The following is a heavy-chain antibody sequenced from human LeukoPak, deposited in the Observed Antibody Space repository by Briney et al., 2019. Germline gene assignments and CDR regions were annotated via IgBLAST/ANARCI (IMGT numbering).Heavy chain of an antibody. V-gene: IGHV3-33*08. CDR2: IWYDGSQK. CDR1: GFTFSTYA. Sequence: PGGSLRLSCAASGFTFSTYAMSWVRQAPGKGLEWVALIWYDGSQKHYADSVKGRFTISRDNSKNTLYLQLDSLTAEDTAVYYCARGYFEWLSSFDYWGQGTLVTVSS. CDR3: ARGYFEWLSSFDY. D-gene: IGHD3-9*01. J-gene: IGHJ4*02.